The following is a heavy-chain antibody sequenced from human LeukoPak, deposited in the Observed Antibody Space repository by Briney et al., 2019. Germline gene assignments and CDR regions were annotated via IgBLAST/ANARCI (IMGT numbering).Heavy chain of an antibody. D-gene: IGHD3-22*01. J-gene: IGHJ4*02. CDR3: ASQKYYYDSSGYFFDY. CDR1: GFTFTNYA. Sequence: GGSLRLSCAASGFTFTNYAMSWVRQAPAKGLEWVSGISDSGDTTYYADSVKGRFTISRDNSKNTLYLQMNSLRTEDTAVYYCASQKYYYDSSGYFFDYWGQGTLVTVSS. V-gene: IGHV3-23*01. CDR2: ISDSGDTT.